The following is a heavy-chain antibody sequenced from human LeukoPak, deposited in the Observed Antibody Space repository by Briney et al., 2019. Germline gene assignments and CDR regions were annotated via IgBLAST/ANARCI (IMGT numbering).Heavy chain of an antibody. D-gene: IGHD2-2*01. J-gene: IGHJ6*03. CDR3: ARWFCISNTCYHMDV. CDR2: IHYSGST. CDR1: GGSISSYY. Sequence: PSETLSLTCTVSGGSISSYYWSWVRQPPGKGLEWMGYIHYSGSTSHNPSLKSRLTLSVDTSKKQVSLKLSSVTAADTAVYYCARWFCISNTCYHMDVWGQGTTVTVSS. V-gene: IGHV4-59*01.